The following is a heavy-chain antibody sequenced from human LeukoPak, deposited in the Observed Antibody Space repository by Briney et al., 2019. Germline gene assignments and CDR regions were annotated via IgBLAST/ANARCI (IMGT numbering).Heavy chain of an antibody. CDR2: IYAGDSRT. D-gene: IGHD1-14*01. CDR1: GYSLSNDE. CDR3: ARPGIPCSDKSCYAFDI. J-gene: IGHJ3*02. Sequence: GESLKISCKGSGYSLSNDEIAWVRQTPGKGLEWMGTIYAGDSRTRYNRSFQGQVTMSVDKSISIAYLEWSSLKASDTAMYYCARPGIPCSDKSCYAFDIRGQGTMVTVS. V-gene: IGHV5-51*01.